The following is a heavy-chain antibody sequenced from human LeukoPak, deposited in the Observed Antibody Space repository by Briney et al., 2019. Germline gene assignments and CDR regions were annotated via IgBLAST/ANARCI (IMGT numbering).Heavy chain of an antibody. CDR3: ARALPGYYYGSGSPTPDAFDI. D-gene: IGHD3-10*01. Sequence: SETLSLTCAVSGGSISSGGYSWSWIRQPPGKGLEWIGYIYHSGSTYYNPSLKSRVTISVDRSKNQFSLKLSSVTAADTAVYYCARALPGYYYGSGSPTPDAFDIWGQGTMVTVSS. J-gene: IGHJ3*02. V-gene: IGHV4-30-2*01. CDR2: IYHSGST. CDR1: GGSISSGGYS.